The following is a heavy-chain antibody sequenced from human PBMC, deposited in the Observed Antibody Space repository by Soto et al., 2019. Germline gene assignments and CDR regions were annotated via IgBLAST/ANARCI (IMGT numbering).Heavy chain of an antibody. CDR2: INHSGST. D-gene: IGHD3-22*01. V-gene: IGHV4-34*01. Sequence: SETLSLTCAVYGGSFSGYYWSWIRQPPGKGLEWIGEINHSGSTNYNPSLKSRVTISVDTSKNQFSLKLSSVTAADTAVYYCARDTYYYDSSGYTPEGDYYGMDVWGQGTTVTVSS. CDR3: ARDTYYYDSSGYTPEGDYYGMDV. CDR1: GGSFSGYY. J-gene: IGHJ6*02.